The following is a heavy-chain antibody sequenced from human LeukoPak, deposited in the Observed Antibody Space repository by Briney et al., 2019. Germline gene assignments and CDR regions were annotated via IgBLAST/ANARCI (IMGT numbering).Heavy chain of an antibody. D-gene: IGHD1-1*01. CDR3: ARDNSRNDLEY. CDR1: GFTFSSYT. Sequence: GGSLRLSCAASGFTFSSYTMNWVRQAPGKGLQWVANINQDGSQEYYVDSVKGRFTISRDNAKNSLYLQINSLRAEDTAVYYCARDNSRNDLEYWGPGTLVTVS. J-gene: IGHJ4*02. CDR2: INQDGSQE. V-gene: IGHV3-7*04.